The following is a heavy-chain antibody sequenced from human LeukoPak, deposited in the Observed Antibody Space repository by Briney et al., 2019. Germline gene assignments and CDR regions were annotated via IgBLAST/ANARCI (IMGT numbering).Heavy chain of an antibody. CDR1: GLPFNSVW. CDR2: IRSKSEGGTT. D-gene: IGHD7-27*01. Sequence: PGGSLSLSCAASGLPFNSVWMTWVRQAPGKGREWGGRIRSKSEGGTTDYAAPVEGRFTISRYDSKNTLSLQMNSLESEDTAVYYCPSTLGYWGQGTLVTVSS. V-gene: IGHV3-15*01. CDR3: PSTLGY. J-gene: IGHJ4*02.